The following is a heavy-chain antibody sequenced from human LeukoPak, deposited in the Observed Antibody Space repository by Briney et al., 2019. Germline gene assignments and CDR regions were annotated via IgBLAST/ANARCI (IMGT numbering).Heavy chain of an antibody. CDR2: INIDGSST. CDR3: ARGSRKYYDLWRGYTSLIDY. D-gene: IGHD3-3*01. J-gene: IGHJ4*02. CDR1: GFTFSNYW. Sequence: PGESLRLSCAASGFTFSNYWMHWVRQAPGKGLVWVSRINIDGSSTSYADSVKGRFTISRDNAKNTLVPEMNRCGCGDTAVLYCARGSRKYYDLWRGYTSLIDYWGQGTLVTVSS. V-gene: IGHV3-74*01.